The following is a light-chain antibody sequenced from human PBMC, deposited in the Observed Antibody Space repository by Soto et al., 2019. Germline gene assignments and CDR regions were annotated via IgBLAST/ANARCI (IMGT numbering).Light chain of an antibody. V-gene: IGKV3-15*01. Sequence: EIVMSQSPATLRVSHGERDTLSCRASQSVSSNLAWYQQKPGQAPRLLIYAASARATGIPARFSGSGSGTEFTLTSSSLPSDDFADYFCQQCNNWPTFGQGTKVDIK. J-gene: IGKJ1*01. CDR3: QQCNNWPT. CDR1: QSVSSN. CDR2: AAS.